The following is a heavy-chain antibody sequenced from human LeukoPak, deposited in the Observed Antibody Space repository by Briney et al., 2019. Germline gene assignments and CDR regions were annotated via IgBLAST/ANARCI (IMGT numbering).Heavy chain of an antibody. CDR2: IYHSGST. D-gene: IGHD6-6*01. Sequence: SETLSLTCTVSGYSISSGYYWGWIRQPPGKGLEWIGSIYHSGSTYYNPSLKSRVTISVDTSKNQFSLKLSSVTAADTAVYYCARWSIAARRGGTTWFDPWGQGTLVTVSS. J-gene: IGHJ5*02. V-gene: IGHV4-38-2*02. CDR1: GYSISSGYY. CDR3: ARWSIAARRGGTTWFDP.